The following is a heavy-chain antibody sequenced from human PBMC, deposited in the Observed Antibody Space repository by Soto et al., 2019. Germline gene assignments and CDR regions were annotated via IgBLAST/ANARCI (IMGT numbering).Heavy chain of an antibody. Sequence: PSETLSLTCTVSGGSISSGGYYWSWIRQHPGKGLEWIGYIYYSGSTYYNPSLKSRVTISVDTSKNQFSLKLSSVTAADTAVYYCASQIDGYCSSTSCYASKNWFDPWGQGTLVTVSS. CDR2: IYYSGST. CDR3: ASQIDGYCSSTSCYASKNWFDP. CDR1: GGSISSGGYY. V-gene: IGHV4-31*03. J-gene: IGHJ5*02. D-gene: IGHD2-2*01.